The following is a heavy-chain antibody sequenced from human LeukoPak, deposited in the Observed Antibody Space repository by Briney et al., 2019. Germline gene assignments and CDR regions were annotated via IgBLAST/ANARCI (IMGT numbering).Heavy chain of an antibody. D-gene: IGHD3-10*01. Sequence: PGRSLRLSCAASGFTFCSYAMHWVRQAPGKGLEWVAVISYDGSNKYYADSVKGRFTISRDNSKNTLYLQMNSLRAEDTAVYYCAKIELLWFGEDYYYGMDVWGNGTTVTVSS. CDR2: ISYDGSNK. CDR3: AKIELLWFGEDYYYGMDV. CDR1: GFTFCSYA. J-gene: IGHJ6*04. V-gene: IGHV3-30*04.